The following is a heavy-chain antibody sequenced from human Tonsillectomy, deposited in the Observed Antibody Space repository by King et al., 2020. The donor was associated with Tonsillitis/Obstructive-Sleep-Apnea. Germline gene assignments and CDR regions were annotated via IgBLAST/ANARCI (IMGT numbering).Heavy chain of an antibody. V-gene: IGHV4-59*12. J-gene: IGHJ5*02. CDR2: IYYSGST. Sequence: QLQESGPGLVKPSETLSLTCTVSGGSISSYYWSWIRQSPGKGLEWIGYIYYSGSTNHNPSLKSRVTISVDTSKNQFSLKLSSVTAADTAVYYCARERWGSHSGFDLWGQGTLVTVSS. CDR3: ARERWGSHSGFDL. D-gene: IGHD3-16*01. CDR1: GGSISSYY.